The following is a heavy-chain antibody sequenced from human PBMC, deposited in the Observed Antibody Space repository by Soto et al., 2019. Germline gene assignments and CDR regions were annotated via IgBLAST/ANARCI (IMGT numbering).Heavy chain of an antibody. CDR1: GGSISSYY. CDR3: ARGLLYVEMATIIYYYGMDV. CDR2: IYYSGST. D-gene: IGHD5-12*01. J-gene: IGHJ6*02. Sequence: PSETLSLTCTVSGGSISSYYWSWIRQPPGKGLEWIGYIYYSGSTNYNPSLKSRVTISVDTSKNQFSLKLSSVTAADTAVYYCARGLLYVEMATIIYYYGMDVWGQGTTVTVSS. V-gene: IGHV4-59*01.